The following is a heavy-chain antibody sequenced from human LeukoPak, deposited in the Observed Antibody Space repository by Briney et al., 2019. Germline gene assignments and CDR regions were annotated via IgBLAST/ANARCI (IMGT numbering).Heavy chain of an antibody. D-gene: IGHD1-1*01. J-gene: IGHJ4*02. CDR3: ARGRSTYYLDY. CDR1: GSTFSSYA. CDR2: ISYDGSSK. V-gene: IGHV3-30-3*01. Sequence: GRSLRLSCAASGSTFSSYAMHWVRQAPGKGLEWVAVISYDGSSKYYADSVKGLLTISRDNSKNTLYLQMNSLRAEDTAVYYCARGRSTYYLDYWGQGTLVTVSS.